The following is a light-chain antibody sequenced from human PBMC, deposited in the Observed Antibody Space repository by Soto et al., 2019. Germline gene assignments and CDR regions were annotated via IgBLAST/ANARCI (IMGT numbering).Light chain of an antibody. Sequence: QSVLTQSPSASGTPGQRVSISCSGSTSNIGTNTVSWYQHVPGTAPKLLIYSNDQRPSAVPGRFSGSKSGTSASLAISGLLSEDEADYYCATWDDSLNEVFGGGTKLTV. J-gene: IGLJ2*01. CDR1: TSNIGTNT. CDR3: ATWDDSLNEV. CDR2: SND. V-gene: IGLV1-44*01.